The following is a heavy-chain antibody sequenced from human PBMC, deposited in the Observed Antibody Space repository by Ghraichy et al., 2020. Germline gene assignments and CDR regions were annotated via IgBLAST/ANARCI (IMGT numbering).Heavy chain of an antibody. Sequence: SETLSLTCAVYGGSFSGYYWSWIRQPPGKGLEWIGEINHSGSTNYNPSLKSRVTISVDTSKNQFSLKLSSVTAADTAVYYCARAMVRGTLPNWGQGTLVTVSS. CDR3: ARAMVRGTLPN. V-gene: IGHV4-34*01. CDR1: GGSFSGYY. J-gene: IGHJ4*02. CDR2: INHSGST. D-gene: IGHD3-10*01.